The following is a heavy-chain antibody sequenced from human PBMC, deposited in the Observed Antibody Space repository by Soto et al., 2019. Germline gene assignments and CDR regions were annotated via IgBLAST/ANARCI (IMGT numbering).Heavy chain of an antibody. J-gene: IGHJ4*02. CDR3: ARDRSRMEFDD. Sequence: LSLTCTVSGGSISSGDHYWSWIRQPPGKGLEWVSYISNSSSTIYYADSVKGRFTISRDNAKNSLYLQMNSLRDEDTAVYYCARDRSRMEFDDWGQGTLVTVSS. D-gene: IGHD1-1*01. CDR2: ISNSSSTI. V-gene: IGHV3-11*04. CDR1: GGSISSGDHY.